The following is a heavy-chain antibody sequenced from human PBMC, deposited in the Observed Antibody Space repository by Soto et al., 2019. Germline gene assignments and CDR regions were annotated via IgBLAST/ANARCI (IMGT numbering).Heavy chain of an antibody. Sequence: QVQLQESGPGLVKPSQTLSLTCTVSGGSISSGDYYWSWIRQPPGKGLEWIGYIYYSGSTYYNPSLKSRVTISVDTSNNLFYLQLSSVTAADTAVYYCATITLGSNRLDYWGQGTLVTVSS. J-gene: IGHJ4*02. CDR1: GGSISSGDYY. CDR2: IYYSGST. V-gene: IGHV4-30-4*01. D-gene: IGHD1-20*01. CDR3: ATITLGSNRLDY.